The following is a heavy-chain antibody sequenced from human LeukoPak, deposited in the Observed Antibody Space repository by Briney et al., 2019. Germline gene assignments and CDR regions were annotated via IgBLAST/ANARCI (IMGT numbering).Heavy chain of an antibody. CDR1: GGSISIYY. V-gene: IGHV4-59*12. D-gene: IGHD2/OR15-2a*01. CDR2: IYYSGST. J-gene: IGHJ3*02. Sequence: SETLSLASTVSGGSISIYYWTWIRQPPGKGLEWIGYIYYSGSTYYNPSLKSRVTISVDTSKNQFSLKLSSVTAADTAVYYCARDKGFYDIWGQGTMVTVSS. CDR3: ARDKGFYDI.